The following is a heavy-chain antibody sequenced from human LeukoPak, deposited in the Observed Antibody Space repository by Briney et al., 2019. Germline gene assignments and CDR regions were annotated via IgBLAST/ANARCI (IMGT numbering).Heavy chain of an antibody. CDR2: INHGGST. J-gene: IGHJ4*02. Sequence: HSDTVSVTCAVYGGSFSGYYWTWIRQSPGKGLEWIGGINHGGSTNFNAPLKSRVTLSVDTSGNQFSLKLDSVTPPDTSFIYCARKGEVNTCFDTWGQGTLVTASS. D-gene: IGHD3-3*01. CDR1: GGSFSGYY. CDR3: ARKGEVNTCFDT. V-gene: IGHV4-34*01.